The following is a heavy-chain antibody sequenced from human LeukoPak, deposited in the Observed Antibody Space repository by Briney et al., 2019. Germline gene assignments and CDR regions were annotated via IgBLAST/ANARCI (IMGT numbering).Heavy chain of an antibody. CDR3: AKGAIQYASSPEAFDI. Sequence: PGGSLRLSCAAAGFTLSSYWMSWVRQAPGKGLEWVANIKKDGSEKYYVDSVKGRFTISRDNAKNSLYLQMNSLRAEDTAIYYCAKGAIQYASSPEAFDIWGQGTTVTVSS. D-gene: IGHD6-6*01. CDR1: GFTLSSYW. J-gene: IGHJ3*02. CDR2: IKKDGSEK. V-gene: IGHV3-7*03.